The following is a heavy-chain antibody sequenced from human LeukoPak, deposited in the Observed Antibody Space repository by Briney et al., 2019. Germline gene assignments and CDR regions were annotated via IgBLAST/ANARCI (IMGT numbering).Heavy chain of an antibody. CDR1: GYSFTNYW. D-gene: IGHD6-13*01. V-gene: IGHV5-51*01. CDR3: ARRPRGSSWYRGFDY. Sequence: GESLKISCKGFGYSFTNYWIGWVRQMPGKGLEWMGIIYPGDSDTRYSPSFQGQVTISADKSISTAYLQWSSLKASDTAMYYCARRPRGSSWYRGFDYWGQGTLVTVSS. J-gene: IGHJ4*02. CDR2: IYPGDSDT.